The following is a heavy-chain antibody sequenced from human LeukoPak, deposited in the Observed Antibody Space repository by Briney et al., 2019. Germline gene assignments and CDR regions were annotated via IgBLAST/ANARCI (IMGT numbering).Heavy chain of an antibody. CDR3: TTQWEGWRGNDY. D-gene: IGHD1-26*01. V-gene: IGHV3-15*01. J-gene: IGHJ4*02. CDR2: IKSKTDGGTT. Sequence: RPGGSLRRSCAASGFTLTKAWMSWVRQAPGKGLEWVGRIKSKTDGGTTDYAAPVKGRLTISRDDSKKTLYLQMTSLKTEDTAVYYCTTQWEGWRGNDYWGQGTLVTVSS. CDR1: GFTLTKAW.